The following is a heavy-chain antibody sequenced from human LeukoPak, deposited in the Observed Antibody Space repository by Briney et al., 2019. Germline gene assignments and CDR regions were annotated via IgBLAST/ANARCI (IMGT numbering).Heavy chain of an antibody. CDR1: GFSLSTSGVG. J-gene: IGHJ4*02. Sequence: SGPTLVNPTQTLTLTCTFSGFSLSTSGVGVGWIRQPPGKALEWLALIYWDDDKRYSPSLKSRLTIPKDTSKNQVVLTMTNMDPVDTATYYCAHVKAYYDFWSGYSGYFDYWGQGTLVTVSS. V-gene: IGHV2-5*02. D-gene: IGHD3-3*01. CDR3: AHVKAYYDFWSGYSGYFDY. CDR2: IYWDDDK.